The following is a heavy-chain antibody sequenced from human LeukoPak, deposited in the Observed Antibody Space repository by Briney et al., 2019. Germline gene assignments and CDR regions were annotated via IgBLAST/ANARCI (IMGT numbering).Heavy chain of an antibody. Sequence: GGSLRLSCAASGFTFSSYAMHWVRQAPGKGLEWVAVISYDGSNKYYADSVKGRFTISRDNSKNTLYLQMNSLRAEETAVYYCARSDREGFDYWGQGTLVTVSS. CDR1: GFTFSSYA. D-gene: IGHD1-26*01. V-gene: IGHV3-30-3*01. CDR3: ARSDREGFDY. J-gene: IGHJ4*02. CDR2: ISYDGSNK.